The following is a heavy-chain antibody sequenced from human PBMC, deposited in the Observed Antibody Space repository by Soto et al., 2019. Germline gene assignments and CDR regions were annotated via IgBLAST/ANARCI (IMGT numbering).Heavy chain of an antibody. CDR3: ARVAGTFYWYFDL. V-gene: IGHV4-30-4*01. CDR2: IYYSGST. Sequence: QVQLQESGPGLVKPSQTLSLTCTVSGGSISSGDYYWSWIRQPPGKGLEWIGYIYYSGSTYYNPSLTSRLXISVDTSKNQFSLKLSSVTAADTAVYYCARVAGTFYWYFDLWGRGTLVTVSS. J-gene: IGHJ2*01. CDR1: GGSISSGDYY. D-gene: IGHD3-10*01.